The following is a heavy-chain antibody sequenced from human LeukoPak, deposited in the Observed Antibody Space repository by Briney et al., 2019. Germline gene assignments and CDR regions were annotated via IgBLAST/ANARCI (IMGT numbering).Heavy chain of an antibody. CDR2: IYYGGST. V-gene: IGHV4-59*01. CDR1: GGSISSYY. CDR3: ARSSVLWFGELGRDYYFDY. D-gene: IGHD3-10*01. J-gene: IGHJ4*02. Sequence: SETLSLTCTVSGGSISSYYWSWIRQPPGKGLEWIGYIYYGGSTNYNPSLKSRVTISVDTSKNQFSLKLSSVTAADTAVYYCARSSVLWFGELGRDYYFDYWGQGTLVTVSS.